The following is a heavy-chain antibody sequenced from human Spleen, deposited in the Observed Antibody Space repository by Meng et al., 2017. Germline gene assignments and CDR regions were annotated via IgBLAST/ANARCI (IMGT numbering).Heavy chain of an antibody. J-gene: IGHJ6*02. CDR3: ARDIATWYYYYGMDV. D-gene: IGHD1-26*01. V-gene: IGHV3-21*01. CDR2: ISSSSSYI. Sequence: GGSLRLSCAASGFTFSSYSMNWVRQAPGKGLEWVSSISSSSSYIYYADSVKGRFTISRDNAKNSLYLQMNSLRAEDTAVYYCARDIATWYYYYGMDVWGQGTTVTVSS. CDR1: GFTFSSYS.